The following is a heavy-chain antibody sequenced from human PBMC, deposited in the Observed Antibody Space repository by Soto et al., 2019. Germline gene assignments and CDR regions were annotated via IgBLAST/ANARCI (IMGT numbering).Heavy chain of an antibody. D-gene: IGHD3-3*01. CDR3: ARDVGLQHDTGYYDFWSGKNNWFDP. Sequence: SETLSLTCSVSGGSISGHYWGWIRQPPGKGLQYIGYISYSGSTNYNPSLKSRVTISVDTSNNQFSLRLSSVTAADTAVYYCARDVGLQHDTGYYDFWSGKNNWFDPWGQGTLVTVSS. V-gene: IGHV4-59*11. J-gene: IGHJ5*02. CDR1: GGSISGHY. CDR2: ISYSGST.